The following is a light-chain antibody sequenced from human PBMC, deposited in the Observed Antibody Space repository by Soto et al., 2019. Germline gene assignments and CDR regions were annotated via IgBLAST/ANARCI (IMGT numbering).Light chain of an antibody. CDR1: SSDIGTYNY. CDR2: DVS. J-gene: IGLJ1*01. CDR3: NSYTGTSSRYV. V-gene: IGLV2-14*03. Sequence: QSVLTQPASVSGSPGQSITISCTGTSSDIGTYNYVSWYQQHTGKAPKLMIFDVSYRPSGVSNCFSGSKSDNTASLTISGLQAEDEADYYCNSYTGTSSRYVFGTGTKVTVL.